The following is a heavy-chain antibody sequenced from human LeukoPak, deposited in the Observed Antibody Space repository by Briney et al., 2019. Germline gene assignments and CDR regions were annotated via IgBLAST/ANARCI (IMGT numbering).Heavy chain of an antibody. CDR2: ISTTNSYI. J-gene: IGHJ4*02. V-gene: IGHV3-21*01. CDR3: ARRATTERGHSYGLDY. CDR1: GFNFGSYS. D-gene: IGHD5-18*01. Sequence: GGSLRLSCAASGFNFGSYSMTWVRQAPGKGLEWVSSISTTNSYIYYADSVTGRFTISRDNAKNSLYLQMHSLRAEDTAVYYCARRATTERGHSYGLDYWGQGTLVTVSS.